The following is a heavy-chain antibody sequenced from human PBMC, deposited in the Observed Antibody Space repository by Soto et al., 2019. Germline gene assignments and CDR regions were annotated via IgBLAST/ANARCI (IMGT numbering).Heavy chain of an antibody. Sequence: GGSLRLSCAASGFTFSSYSMSWVRQAPGKGLEWVSAISGSGGSTYYADSVKGRFTISRDNSKNTLYLQMNSLRAEDTAVYYCAKDLGGDYMYYFDYWGQGTLVTVSS. CDR3: AKDLGGDYMYYFDY. J-gene: IGHJ4*02. D-gene: IGHD4-17*01. V-gene: IGHV3-23*01. CDR1: GFTFSSYS. CDR2: ISGSGGST.